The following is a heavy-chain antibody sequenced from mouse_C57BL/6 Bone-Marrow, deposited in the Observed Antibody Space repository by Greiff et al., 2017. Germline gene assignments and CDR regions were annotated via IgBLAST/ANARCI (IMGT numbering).Heavy chain of an antibody. CDR2: IYPGSGST. D-gene: IGHD1-1*01. Sequence: QVQLQQPGAELVKPGASVKMSCKASGYTFTSYWITWVKQRPGQGLEWIGDIYPGSGSTNYNEKFKSKATLTVDTSSSTAYLPLISRTSEDSAVFYCARDYCSSYEGFDDWGQGTTLTVAS. CDR1: GYTFTSYW. CDR3: ARDYCSSYEGFDD. J-gene: IGHJ2*01. V-gene: IGHV1-55*01.